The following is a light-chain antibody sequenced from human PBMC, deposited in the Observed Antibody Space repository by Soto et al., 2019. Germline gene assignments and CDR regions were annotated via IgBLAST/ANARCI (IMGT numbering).Light chain of an antibody. CDR3: QQYNNWRGT. CDR1: QSVSSN. CDR2: GAS. Sequence: EIVMTQSPATLSVSPGERATLSCRASQSVSSNLAWYQQKPGQAPRLLIYGASTRATGIPARFSGSGSGTEFILTNSSLQTEDCAVYYCQQYNNWRGTFGQGTKVEIK. J-gene: IGKJ1*01. V-gene: IGKV3-15*01.